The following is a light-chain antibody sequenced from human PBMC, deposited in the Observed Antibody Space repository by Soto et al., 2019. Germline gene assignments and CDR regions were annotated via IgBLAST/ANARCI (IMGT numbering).Light chain of an antibody. CDR3: QQYNTFWT. J-gene: IGKJ1*01. CDR1: HSISTW. V-gene: IGKV1-5*01. CDR2: XAS. Sequence: DIQMTQSPSTLSPSVGDSVTITXRASHSISTWLTWYQQTAGQATKXXIYXASNLESGVPSMFRGSGYGTDFTLTISCLQPYYVATYYCQQYNTFWTFGQGTKVDIK.